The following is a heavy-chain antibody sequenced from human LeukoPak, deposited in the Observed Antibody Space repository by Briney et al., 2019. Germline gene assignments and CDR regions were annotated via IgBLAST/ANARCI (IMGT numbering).Heavy chain of an antibody. J-gene: IGHJ3*02. Sequence: PSETLSLTCTVSGGSISSGSYYWSWIRQPAGKGLEWIGRIYTSGSTNYNPSLKSRVTISVDTSKNQFSLKLSSVTAADTAVYYCARGSYDAFDIWAKGQWSPSLQ. CDR3: ARGSYDAFDI. CDR1: GGSISSGSYY. CDR2: IYTSGST. D-gene: IGHD1-26*01. V-gene: IGHV4-61*02.